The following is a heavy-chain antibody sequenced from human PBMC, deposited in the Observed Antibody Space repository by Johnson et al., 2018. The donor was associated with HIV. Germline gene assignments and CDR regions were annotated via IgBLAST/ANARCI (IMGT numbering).Heavy chain of an antibody. CDR2: LNWNGGSA. D-gene: IGHD6-13*01. J-gene: IGHJ3*02. Sequence: VQLVESGGGVVWPGGSLRLSCAASGFTFDVYALGWVRQVPGKGLEWVSDLNWNGGSAGYADSVKGRFTISRDNTKNSLYLQMNSLRAEDTALFYCAREPSSSYAFDIWGQGTMVTVSS. CDR3: AREPSSSYAFDI. CDR1: GFTFDVYA. V-gene: IGHV3-20*04.